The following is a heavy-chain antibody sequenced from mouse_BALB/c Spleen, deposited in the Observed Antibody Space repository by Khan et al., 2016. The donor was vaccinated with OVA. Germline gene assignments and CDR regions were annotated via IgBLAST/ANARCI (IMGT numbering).Heavy chain of an antibody. D-gene: IGHD2-1*01. CDR2: INPSTAYT. J-gene: IGHJ3*01. Sequence: QVQLQQSGAELAKPGASVKMSCTASGYSFITYWMHWIKQRPGQGLEWIGYINPSTAYTEYNKNFKDKATLTADESSSTAYMQLNSLTSEDSAVYDCARSGLDGMFAYWGQGTLVTVSA. V-gene: IGHV1-7*01. CDR3: ARSGLDGMFAY. CDR1: GYSFITYW.